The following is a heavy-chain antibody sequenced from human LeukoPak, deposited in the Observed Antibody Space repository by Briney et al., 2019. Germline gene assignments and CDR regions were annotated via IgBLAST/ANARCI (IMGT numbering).Heavy chain of an antibody. V-gene: IGHV3-7*01. CDR1: GFTFSSYW. J-gene: IGHJ4*02. CDR2: IKQDGSDK. Sequence: GGSLRLSCVASGFTFSSYWLSWVRQAPGKGLEWVATIKQDGSDKYYVDSVKGRFTISRDNAKNSLYLQMNSLRAEDTAVYYCATYNWDYDVDFWGQGTLVTVHS. D-gene: IGHD1-7*01. CDR3: ATYNWDYDVDF.